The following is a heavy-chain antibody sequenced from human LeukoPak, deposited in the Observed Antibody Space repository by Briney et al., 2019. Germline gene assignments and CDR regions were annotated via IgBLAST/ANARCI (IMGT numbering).Heavy chain of an antibody. CDR3: ARRASSEEYFQH. V-gene: IGHV5-51*01. D-gene: IGHD6-13*01. CDR1: GYSFTSYW. Sequence: RGESLKISCKGSGYSFTSYWIAWVRQMPGKGLEWMGIIYPGDSDTRYSPPFQGQVTISADKSISTAYLQWSSLKASDNAIYYCARRASSEEYFQHWGQGTLVTVSS. CDR2: IYPGDSDT. J-gene: IGHJ1*01.